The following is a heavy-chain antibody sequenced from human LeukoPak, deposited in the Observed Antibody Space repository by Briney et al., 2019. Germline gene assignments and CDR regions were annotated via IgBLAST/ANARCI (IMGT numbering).Heavy chain of an antibody. V-gene: IGHV3-64*01. Sequence: GGSLRLSCAASGFTFSSYAMHWVRQAPGKGLEYVSAISSNGGSTYYANSVKGRFTISRDKSKNSLYLQMGSLRAEDMAVYYNSCAVYDSSVYGLDNWGQGTLLTVSS. D-gene: IGHD3-22*01. CDR2: ISSNGGST. CDR3: SCAVYDSSVYGLDN. J-gene: IGHJ4*02. CDR1: GFTFSSYA.